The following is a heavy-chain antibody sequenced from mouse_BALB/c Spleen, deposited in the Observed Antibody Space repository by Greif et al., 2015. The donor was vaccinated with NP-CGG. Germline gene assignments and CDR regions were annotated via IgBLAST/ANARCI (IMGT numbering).Heavy chain of an antibody. D-gene: IGHD2-4*01. CDR2: INPSTGYT. Sequence: QVQLQQSGAELAKPGASVKVSCKASGYTFTSYWMHWVKQRPGQGLEWIGYINPSTGYTEYNQKFKDKATLTADKSSSTAYMQLSSLTSEDSAVYYCARDYDYWYFDVWGAGTTVTVSS. CDR3: ARDYDYWYFDV. CDR1: GYTFTSYW. V-gene: IGHV1-7*01. J-gene: IGHJ1*01.